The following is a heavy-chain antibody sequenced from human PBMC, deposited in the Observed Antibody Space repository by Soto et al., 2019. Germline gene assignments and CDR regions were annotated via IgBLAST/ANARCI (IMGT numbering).Heavy chain of an antibody. Sequence: EVQLVESGGGLVQPGGSLRLACAASGFTFSNYPMHWVRQAPGKGLEYVSGISSSGGTTYYAGSVKGRVTISRDNSKNTLYLQMGRVRSDDMAVYFCTREGGRGGTIANDFWGQGTLVTVSS. CDR1: GFTFSNYP. J-gene: IGHJ4*02. CDR3: TREGGRGGTIANDF. V-gene: IGHV3-64*07. CDR2: ISSSGGTT. D-gene: IGHD2-15*01.